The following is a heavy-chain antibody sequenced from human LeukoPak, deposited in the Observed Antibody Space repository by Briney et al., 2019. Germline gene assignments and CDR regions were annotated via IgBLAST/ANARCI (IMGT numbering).Heavy chain of an antibody. D-gene: IGHD6-19*01. V-gene: IGHV1-8*01. CDR2: VNPNSGNT. CDR1: GYTFTSYD. J-gene: IGHJ6*03. Sequence: ASVKVSCKASGYTFTSYDINWVRQAHGPGIEWVGWVNPNSGNTGYAQKFQGRVTMTRNTSISTAYMELSSLGSEDTAVYYCARGRSSGWDYYYYYMDVWGKGTTVTVSS. CDR3: ARGRSSGWDYYYYYMDV.